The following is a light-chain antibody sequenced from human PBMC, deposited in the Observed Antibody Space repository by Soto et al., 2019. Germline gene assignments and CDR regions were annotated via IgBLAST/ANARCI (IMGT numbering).Light chain of an antibody. CDR1: HSVNSH. Sequence: MMMTQSPATLSVSPGARAPLSCRTSHSVNSHVAWYQQRPGQAPRLLLYGASTRATGIPVRFSGSGFGTEFTLTISSLQSEDFAVYYCQQYKNWPLFGQGTRLEI. J-gene: IGKJ5*01. CDR2: GAS. CDR3: QQYKNWPL. V-gene: IGKV3-15*01.